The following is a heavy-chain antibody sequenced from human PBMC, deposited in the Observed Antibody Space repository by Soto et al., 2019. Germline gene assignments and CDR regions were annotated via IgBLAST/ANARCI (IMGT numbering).Heavy chain of an antibody. CDR3: ARGVAGSFDY. Sequence: EASVKVSCKTSGYTFTAYDIYWVRQAPGQGLEWMGWISAYNGNTNYAQKLQGRVTMTTDTSTSTAYMELRSLRSDDTAVYYCARGVAGSFDYWGQGTLVTVS. D-gene: IGHD6-19*01. CDR1: GYTFTAYD. V-gene: IGHV1-18*01. CDR2: ISAYNGNT. J-gene: IGHJ4*02.